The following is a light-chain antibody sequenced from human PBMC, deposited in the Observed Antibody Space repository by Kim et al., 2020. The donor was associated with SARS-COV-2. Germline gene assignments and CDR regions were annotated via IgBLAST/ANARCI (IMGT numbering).Light chain of an antibody. CDR2: YDS. J-gene: IGLJ3*02. V-gene: IGLV3-21*04. CDR3: QVWDSSSGHPYWV. CDR1: NIGSKS. Sequence: GKTARITCGGNNIGSKSVHWYQQKPGQAPVLVIYYDSDRPSGIPERFSGSNSGNTATLTISRVEAGDEADYYCQVWDSSSGHPYWVFGGGTQLTVL.